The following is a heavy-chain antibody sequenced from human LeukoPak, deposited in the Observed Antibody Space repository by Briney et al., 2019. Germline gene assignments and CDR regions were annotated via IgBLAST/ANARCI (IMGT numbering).Heavy chain of an antibody. CDR2: ISSGGFNI. CDR1: GFTFSSYE. V-gene: IGHV3-48*03. J-gene: IGHJ5*02. Sequence: PGGSLRLSCAASGFTFSSYEMNWVRQAPGKGLKWLSYISSGGFNIYYADSVKGRFTSARANAKNSLYLQMHSLRAKATADYDCARSYSGSSLSWFDPWGQGTLVTVSS. CDR3: ARSYSGSSLSWFDP. D-gene: IGHD1-26*01.